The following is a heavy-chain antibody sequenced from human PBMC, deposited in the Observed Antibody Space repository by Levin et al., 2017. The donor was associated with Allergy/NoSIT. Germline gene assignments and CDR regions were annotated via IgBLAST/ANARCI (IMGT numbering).Heavy chain of an antibody. J-gene: IGHJ1*01. CDR2: IWYDGSNK. CDR3: ARESGYCSGGSCLAPEYFQH. D-gene: IGHD2-15*01. Sequence: GGSLRLSCAASGFTFSSYGMHWVRQAPGKGLEGVAVIWYDGSNKYYADSVKGRFTISRDNSKNTLYLQMNSLRAEDTAVYYCARESGYCSGGSCLAPEYFQHWGQGTLVTVSS. V-gene: IGHV3-33*01. CDR1: GFTFSSYG.